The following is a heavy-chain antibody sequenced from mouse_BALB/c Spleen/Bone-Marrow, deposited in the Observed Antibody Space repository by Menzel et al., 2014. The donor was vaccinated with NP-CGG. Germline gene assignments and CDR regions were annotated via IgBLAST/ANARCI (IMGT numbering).Heavy chain of an antibody. CDR2: INPSNGGT. CDR1: GYTFXSYY. CDR3: TRSRRAMDY. J-gene: IGHJ4*01. D-gene: IGHD2-12*01. V-gene: IGHV1S81*02. Sequence: QVHVKQSGAELVKPGASVKLSCKASGYTFXSYYMYWVKQRPGQGLEWIGEINPSNGGTNFNEKFKSKATLTVDKSSSTAYMQLSSLTSEDSAVYYCTRSRRAMDYWGQGTSVTVSS.